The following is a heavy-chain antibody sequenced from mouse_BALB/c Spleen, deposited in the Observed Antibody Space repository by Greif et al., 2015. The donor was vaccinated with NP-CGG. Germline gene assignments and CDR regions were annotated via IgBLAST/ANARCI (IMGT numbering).Heavy chain of an antibody. Sequence: VQLQQSGAELAKPGAPVKMSCKASGYTFTSYWMHWVKQRPGQGLEWIGYINPSTGYTEYNQKFKDKATLTADKSSSTAYMQLSSLTSEDSAVYYCARYYYAMDYWGQGTSVTVSS. J-gene: IGHJ4*01. V-gene: IGHV1-7*01. CDR1: GYTFTSYW. CDR3: ARYYYAMDY. CDR2: INPSTGYT.